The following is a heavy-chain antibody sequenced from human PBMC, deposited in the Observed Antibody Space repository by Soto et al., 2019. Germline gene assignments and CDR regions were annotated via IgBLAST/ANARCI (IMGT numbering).Heavy chain of an antibody. CDR3: AMDVELATIGSVDY. V-gene: IGHV4-4*02. D-gene: IGHD2-2*03. J-gene: IGHJ4*02. CDR2: IYHSGRT. Sequence: QVQLLESGPGLVKVSGTLSLTCAVSGGSIRSSNWWSWVRQPPGKGLEWIGEIYHSGRTNYNPSLRSRVTMSVDKSKNHFSLKLTSVTAADTAVYYCAMDVELATIGSVDYWGQGALVIVSS. CDR1: GGSIRSSNW.